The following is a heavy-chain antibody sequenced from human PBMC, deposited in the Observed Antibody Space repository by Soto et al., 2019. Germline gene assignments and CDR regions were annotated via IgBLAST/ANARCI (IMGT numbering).Heavy chain of an antibody. CDR1: GFTVSTKY. Sequence: GGSLRLSCAASGFTVSTKYMSWVRQAPGKGLEWASVIYSGGSTFYADSVRGRFTISRGNSKNTVNLQMNSLRAEDTAVYYCARDPWAADYWGQGTLVTVSS. CDR3: ARDPWAADY. V-gene: IGHV3-66*01. D-gene: IGHD3-16*01. J-gene: IGHJ4*02. CDR2: IYSGGST.